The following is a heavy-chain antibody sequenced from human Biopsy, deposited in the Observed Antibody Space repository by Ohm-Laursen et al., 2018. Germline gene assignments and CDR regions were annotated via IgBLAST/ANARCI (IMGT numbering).Heavy chain of an antibody. CDR2: INCKTGAT. D-gene: IGHD2-8*01. CDR1: SYTFTDYN. Sequence: SVKVSCKASSYTFTDYNIHWMRQAPGQGLEWLGYINCKTGATNYAQKFQGTVTVTRDTSISTAYLALGSLRSADTAIYYCARDPLNGHKHFGYWGQGSLVTASS. CDR3: ARDPLNGHKHFGY. V-gene: IGHV1-2*02. J-gene: IGHJ4*02.